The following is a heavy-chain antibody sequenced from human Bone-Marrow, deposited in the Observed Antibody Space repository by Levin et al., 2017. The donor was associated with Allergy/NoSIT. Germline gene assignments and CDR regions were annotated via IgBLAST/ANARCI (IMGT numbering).Heavy chain of an antibody. D-gene: IGHD3-22*01. CDR2: IDWDDDE. V-gene: IGHV2-70*16. Sequence: QTLSLPCTFSGFSLHTRGMCVRWIRQPPGKALEWLARIDWDDDEFYNTSLKTRLTISKDTSKNQVVLTMTNMDPVDTATYYCARVDYYDSSGYIDYWGQGTLVTVSS. CDR3: ARVDYYDSSGYIDY. J-gene: IGHJ4*02. CDR1: GFSLHTRGMC.